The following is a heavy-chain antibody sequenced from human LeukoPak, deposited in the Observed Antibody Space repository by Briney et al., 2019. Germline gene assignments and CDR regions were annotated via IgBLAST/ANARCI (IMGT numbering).Heavy chain of an antibody. Sequence: GGSLRLSCAASGFTFSSYAMHWVRQAPGKGLEWVAVISYDGSNKYYADPVKGRFTISRDNSKNTLYLQMNSLRAEDTAVYYCARGIPHFDYWGQGTLVTVSS. J-gene: IGHJ4*02. V-gene: IGHV3-30-3*01. CDR1: GFTFSSYA. CDR2: ISYDGSNK. CDR3: ARGIPHFDY. D-gene: IGHD2-2*02.